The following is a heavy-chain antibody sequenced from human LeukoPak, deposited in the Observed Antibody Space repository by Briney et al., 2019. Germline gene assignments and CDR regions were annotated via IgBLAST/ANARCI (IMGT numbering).Heavy chain of an antibody. J-gene: IGHJ4*02. CDR3: VTGQLDSLYYFDY. D-gene: IGHD1-1*01. Sequence: PGGSLRLSCAVSGFTFDDYAIHWVRQVPGKGLEWVSGINWNSDSIGYADSVKGRFTTSRDNAKNTLYLQMNSLRAEDTAVYYCVTGQLDSLYYFDYWGQGTLVTVSS. CDR2: INWNSDSI. CDR1: GFTFDDYA. V-gene: IGHV3-9*01.